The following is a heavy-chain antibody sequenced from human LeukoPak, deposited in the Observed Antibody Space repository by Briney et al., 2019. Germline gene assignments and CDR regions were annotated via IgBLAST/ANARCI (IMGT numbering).Heavy chain of an antibody. D-gene: IGHD5-18*01. CDR3: ARDGIQLWLLEGPNWFDP. CDR2: ISSSSSYI. Sequence: PGGSLRLSCAASGFTFSSYSMNWVRQAPGKGLEWVSSISSSSSYIYYADSVKGRFTISRDNAKNSLYLQMNSLRAEDTAVYYCARDGIQLWLLEGPNWFDPWGQGTLVTASS. J-gene: IGHJ5*02. CDR1: GFTFSSYS. V-gene: IGHV3-21*01.